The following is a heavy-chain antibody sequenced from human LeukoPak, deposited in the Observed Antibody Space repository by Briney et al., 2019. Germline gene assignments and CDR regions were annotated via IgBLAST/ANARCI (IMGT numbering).Heavy chain of an antibody. V-gene: IGHV4-30-4*08. D-gene: IGHD4-17*01. CDR3: AIRTVFRDHTADY. CDR2: IYYSGST. Sequence: SQTLSLTCTASGGPISSGEYYWSWIRQPPGKGLEWIGYIYYSGSTYYNPSLKSRVTMSVDTSKNQFSLKLSSVTAADTAVYYCAIRTVFRDHTADYWGQGTLVTVSS. CDR1: GGPISSGEYY. J-gene: IGHJ4*02.